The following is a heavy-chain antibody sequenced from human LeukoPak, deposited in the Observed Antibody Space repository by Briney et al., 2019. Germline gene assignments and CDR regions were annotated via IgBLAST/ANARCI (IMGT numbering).Heavy chain of an antibody. CDR2: INHSGST. Sequence: SETLSLTCAVYGGSFSGYYWSWIRQPPGKGLEWIGEINHSGSTNYNPSLKSRVTISVDTSKNQFSLKLNSVTAADTAVYYCARDRLRWPKIDYWGQGTLVTVSS. V-gene: IGHV4-34*01. CDR3: ARDRLRWPKIDY. CDR1: GGSFSGYY. D-gene: IGHD4-23*01. J-gene: IGHJ4*02.